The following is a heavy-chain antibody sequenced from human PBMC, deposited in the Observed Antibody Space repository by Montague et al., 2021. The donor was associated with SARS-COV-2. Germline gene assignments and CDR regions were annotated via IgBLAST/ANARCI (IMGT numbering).Heavy chain of an antibody. J-gene: IGHJ5*02. CDR3: ARGYSGYKDPTGFDP. CDR1: GGSISSSSYY. CDR2: IYYSGST. D-gene: IGHD5-12*01. Sequence: SETLSLTCTVSGGSISSSSYYWGWIRQPPGKGLEWIGSIYYSGSTYYNPSLKSRVTISVDTSKNQLSLKLSSVTAADTAVYYCARGYSGYKDPTGFDPWGQGTLVTVSS. V-gene: IGHV4-39*01.